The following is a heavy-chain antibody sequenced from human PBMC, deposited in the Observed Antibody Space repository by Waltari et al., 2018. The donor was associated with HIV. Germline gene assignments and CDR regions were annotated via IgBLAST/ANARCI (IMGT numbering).Heavy chain of an antibody. CDR2: FDPEDGET. D-gene: IGHD3-22*01. CDR1: GYTLTELS. CDR3: ATDSNDSSGYYYTAGAFDI. Sequence: QVQLVQSGAEVKKPGASVKVSCKVSGYTLTELSMHWVRQAPGKGLEWMGGFDPEDGETIYAQKVQGRVTMTEDTSTDTAYMELSSLRSEDTAVYYCATDSNDSSGYYYTAGAFDIWGQGTMVTVSS. V-gene: IGHV1-24*01. J-gene: IGHJ3*02.